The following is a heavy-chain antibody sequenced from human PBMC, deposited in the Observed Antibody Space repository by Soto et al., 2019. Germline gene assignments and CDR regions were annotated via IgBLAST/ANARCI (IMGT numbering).Heavy chain of an antibody. D-gene: IGHD6-25*01. V-gene: IGHV4-34*01. Sequence: SSETLSLTCSIYSGAFSGYYWSWIRQPPGKGLEWIGEISQSGNTNYSPSLKSRVSISIDTSKKQFSLNLASVSAADTAVYYCARAPKVSGSYQTRHDFWGQGTLVTFSS. J-gene: IGHJ4*02. CDR1: SGAFSGYY. CDR2: ISQSGNT. CDR3: ARAPKVSGSYQTRHDF.